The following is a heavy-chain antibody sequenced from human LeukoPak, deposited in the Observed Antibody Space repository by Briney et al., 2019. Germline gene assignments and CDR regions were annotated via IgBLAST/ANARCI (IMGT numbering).Heavy chain of an antibody. D-gene: IGHD2-8*01. CDR1: GFTFSSYG. CDR3: ATYTNGYDS. V-gene: IGHV3-21*01. CDR2: ISSSSLYI. J-gene: IGHJ5*02. Sequence: GGSLRLSCAASGFTFSSYGMSWVRQAPGKGLEWVSSISSSSLYINYADSVKGRFTISRDNSKNSVYLQMNSLRADDTAVYYCATYTNGYDSWGQGTLVTVSS.